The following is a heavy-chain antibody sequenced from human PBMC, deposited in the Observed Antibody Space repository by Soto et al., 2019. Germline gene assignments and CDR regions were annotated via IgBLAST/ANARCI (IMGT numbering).Heavy chain of an antibody. CDR3: AKDGRRVGPTLNWLDS. V-gene: IGHV3-23*01. D-gene: IGHD1-26*01. CDR1: GLNLSGYA. CDR2: VSGSGGTT. Sequence: EVQLMESGGGLVQPGESLRLSCVVSGLNLSGYALSWVRQAPGKGLEWVSAVSGSGGTTYYADSVKGRFTISRDNSKNTLYLQMNGLRVEDTAKYFWAKDGRRVGPTLNWLDSWGQGTQVTVTS. J-gene: IGHJ5*01.